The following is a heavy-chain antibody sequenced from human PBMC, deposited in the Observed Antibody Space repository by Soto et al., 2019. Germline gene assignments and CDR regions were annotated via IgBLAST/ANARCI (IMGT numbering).Heavy chain of an antibody. CDR1: GGSISSYY. J-gene: IGHJ4*02. Sequence: SETLSLTCTVPGGSISSYYWSWIRQPPGKGLEWIGYIYYSGSTNYNPSLKSRVTISVDTSKNQFSLKLSSVTAADTAVYYCASGGYGDYGGVDYWGQGTLVTVSS. CDR3: ASGGYGDYGGVDY. V-gene: IGHV4-59*08. D-gene: IGHD4-17*01. CDR2: IYYSGST.